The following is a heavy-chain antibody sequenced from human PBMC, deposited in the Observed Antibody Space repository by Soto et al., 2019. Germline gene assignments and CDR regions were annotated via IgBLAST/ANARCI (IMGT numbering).Heavy chain of an antibody. J-gene: IGHJ6*02. CDR3: ARYGSGSYPTTYYYYYGMDV. CDR2: IIPIFGTA. V-gene: IGHV1-69*06. CDR1: GGTFSSYA. D-gene: IGHD3-10*01. Sequence: GASVKVSCKASGGTFSSYAISWVRQAPGQGLEWMGGIIPIFGTANYAQKFQGRVTITADKSTGTAYMELSSLRSEDTAVYYCARYGSGSYPTTYYYYYGMDVWGQGTTVTVSS.